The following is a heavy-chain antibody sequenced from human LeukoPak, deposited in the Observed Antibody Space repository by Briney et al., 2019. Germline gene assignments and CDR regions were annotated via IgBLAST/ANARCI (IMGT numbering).Heavy chain of an antibody. CDR2: IYYSGST. V-gene: IGHV4-59*08. CDR1: GGSISSYY. D-gene: IGHD4-23*01. J-gene: IGHJ1*01. Sequence: SETLSLTCTVSGGSISSYYWSWIRQPPGTGLEWIGYIYYSGSTNYNPSLKSRVTISVDTSKNQFSLKLSSVTAADTAVYYCARHGGVYDYGGNSKYFQHWGQGTLVTVSS. CDR3: ARHGGVYDYGGNSKYFQH.